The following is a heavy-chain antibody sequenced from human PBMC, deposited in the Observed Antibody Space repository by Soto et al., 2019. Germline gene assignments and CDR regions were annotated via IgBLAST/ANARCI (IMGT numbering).Heavy chain of an antibody. CDR1: GFTFSNAW. J-gene: IGHJ4*02. CDR3: TTTYYYDNY. Sequence: PGGSLRLSCAGSGFTFSNAWMNWVRQAPGTGLQWVGRIKSKTDGETIDYAAPVKGRFTISRDDSHSTLYLQMNSLKTDDTAVYYCTTTYYYDNYWGQGTLVTVSS. D-gene: IGHD3-22*01. V-gene: IGHV3-15*07. CDR2: IKSKTDGETI.